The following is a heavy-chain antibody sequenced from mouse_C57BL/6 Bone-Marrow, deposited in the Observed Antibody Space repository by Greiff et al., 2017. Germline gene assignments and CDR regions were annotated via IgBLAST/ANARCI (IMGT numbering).Heavy chain of an antibody. V-gene: IGHV2-2*01. CDR1: GFSLTSYG. CDR3: SGNFDY. Sequence: QVKLMESGPGLVQPSQSLSITCTVSGFSLTSYGVHWVRQSPGKGLEWLGVIWSGGSTDYNAAFISRLSISKDNSKSQVFFKMNSLQADATAIYYYSGNFDYWGQGTTLTVSS. J-gene: IGHJ2*01. D-gene: IGHD3-1*01. CDR2: IWSGGST.